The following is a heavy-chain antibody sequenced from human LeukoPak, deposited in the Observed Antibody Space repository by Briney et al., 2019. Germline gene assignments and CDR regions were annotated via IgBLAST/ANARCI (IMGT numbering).Heavy chain of an antibody. CDR2: MNPDSGNR. Sequence: ASVKVSCKASGYTFTSSDINWVRQATGQGLEWMGWMNPDSGNRGYAQKFQGRVTMTRNTSISTAYMELSSLGSEDTAVYYCAREIPNYYGMDVWGQGTTVTVSS. CDR1: GYTFTSSD. CDR3: AREIPNYYGMDV. J-gene: IGHJ6*02. V-gene: IGHV1-8*01. D-gene: IGHD2-2*02.